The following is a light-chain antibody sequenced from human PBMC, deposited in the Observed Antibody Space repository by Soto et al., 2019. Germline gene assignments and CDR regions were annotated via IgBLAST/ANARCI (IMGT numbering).Light chain of an antibody. CDR3: AAWDDSLNGRV. CDR1: SSNLGSYT. CDR2: NNN. Sequence: QSVLTQPPSASGTPGQRVTISCSGSSSNLGSYTLNWYQQVPGTAPKLLIYNNNERPSGVPDRFSVSKSGTSASLAISGLQSEDEAEYHCAAWDDSLNGRVFGGGTKVTVL. J-gene: IGLJ3*02. V-gene: IGLV1-44*01.